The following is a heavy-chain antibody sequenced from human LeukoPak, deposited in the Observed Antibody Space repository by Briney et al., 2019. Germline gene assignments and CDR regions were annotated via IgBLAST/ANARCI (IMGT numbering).Heavy chain of an antibody. CDR3: ARGGSNPGSSGYYLYYFDY. CDR1: GFTFSSYA. CDR2: ISGSGGST. V-gene: IGHV3-23*01. Sequence: GGSLRLSCAASGFTFSSYAMSWVRQAPGKGLEWVSAISGSGGSTYYADSVKGRFTISRDNSKNTLYLQMNSLRAEDTAVYYCARGGSNPGSSGYYLYYFDYWGQGTLVTVSS. D-gene: IGHD3-22*01. J-gene: IGHJ4*02.